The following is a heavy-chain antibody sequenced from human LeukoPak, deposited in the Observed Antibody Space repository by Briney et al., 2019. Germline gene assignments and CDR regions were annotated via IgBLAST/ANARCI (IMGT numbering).Heavy chain of an antibody. CDR3: ARDPSYDFWSGSLDY. J-gene: IGHJ4*02. CDR1: GFTFSSYS. D-gene: IGHD3-3*01. V-gene: IGHV3-30*03. Sequence: GGSLRLSCAASGFTFSSYSMNWVRQAPGKGLEWVAVISYGGNNKYYADSEKGRFTISRDNSKNTLFLQMNSLRAEDTAVYYCARDPSYDFWSGSLDYWGQGTLVTVSS. CDR2: ISYGGNNK.